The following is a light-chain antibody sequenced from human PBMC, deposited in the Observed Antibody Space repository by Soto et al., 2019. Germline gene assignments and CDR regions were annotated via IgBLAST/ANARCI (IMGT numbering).Light chain of an antibody. Sequence: QSALTQPPSVSGAPGQRVTISCTGSSSNIGAGYDVHWYQHLPGTAPKLVIYGNTNRPSGVPDRFSGSKSGTSASLAITGLQAEDEADYYCQSYDSSLSGVVFGGGTKLTVL. CDR1: SSNIGAGYD. CDR2: GNT. V-gene: IGLV1-40*01. J-gene: IGLJ2*01. CDR3: QSYDSSLSGVV.